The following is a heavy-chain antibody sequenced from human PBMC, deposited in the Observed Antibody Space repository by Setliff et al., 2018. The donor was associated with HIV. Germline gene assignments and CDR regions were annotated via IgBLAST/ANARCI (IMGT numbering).Heavy chain of an antibody. J-gene: IGHJ3*02. CDR3: ARYKCINFACVGFDI. Sequence: SETLSLTCTVSRDSVNGHWWSWIRQPPGKGLEWTGSIHYSGITHYNPSLKSRLTMSVDTSKNQVSLKLTSVTAADTAVYYCARYKCINFACVGFDIWGQGTVVTVS. CDR1: RDSVNGHW. V-gene: IGHV4-59*02. CDR2: IHYSGIT. D-gene: IGHD3-9*01.